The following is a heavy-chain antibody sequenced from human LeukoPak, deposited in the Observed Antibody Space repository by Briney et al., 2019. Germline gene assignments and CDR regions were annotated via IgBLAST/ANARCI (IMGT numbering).Heavy chain of an antibody. CDR3: ARGLDGGEGYDILTGHDAFDI. J-gene: IGHJ3*02. CDR1: GGSFSSGGYY. Sequence: PSETLSLTCSVSGGSFSSGGYYWNWIRQHPGKGLEWIGYIYYSGSSYYNPSLDSRVTISIDTSKNQFSLKLTSVTAADTAVYYCARGLDGGEGYDILTGHDAFDIWGQGTRVTVSS. D-gene: IGHD3-9*01. V-gene: IGHV4-31*03. CDR2: IYYSGSS.